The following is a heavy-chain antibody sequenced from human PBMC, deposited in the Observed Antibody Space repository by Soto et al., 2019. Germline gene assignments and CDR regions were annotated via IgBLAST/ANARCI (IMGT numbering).Heavy chain of an antibody. CDR3: ARDLLGYCSGGSCCFNWYFDL. Sequence: EVQLVESGGGLVQPGGSLRLSCAASGFTFSSYWMSWVRQAPGKGLEWVANIKEDGSEKYYVDSVKGRFTISRDNAKNSLYLQINSLRAEDTAVYYCARDLLGYCSGGSCCFNWYFDLWGRGTLVTVSS. J-gene: IGHJ2*01. CDR1: GFTFSSYW. CDR2: IKEDGSEK. D-gene: IGHD2-15*01. V-gene: IGHV3-7*01.